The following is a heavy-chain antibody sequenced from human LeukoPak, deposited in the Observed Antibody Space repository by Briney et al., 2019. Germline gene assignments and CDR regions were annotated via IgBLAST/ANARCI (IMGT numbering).Heavy chain of an antibody. V-gene: IGHV1-46*01. CDR3: ARDGYYDYVWGSYRYTSAYFDY. CDR1: GYTFTSYY. CDR2: INPSGGST. J-gene: IGHJ4*02. D-gene: IGHD3-16*02. Sequence: ASVKVSCKASGYTFTSYYMHWVRQAPGQGLEWMGIINPSGGSTSYAQKFQGRVTMTRDMSTSTVYMELSSLRSEDTAVYYCARDGYYDYVWGSYRYTSAYFDYWGQGTLVTVSS.